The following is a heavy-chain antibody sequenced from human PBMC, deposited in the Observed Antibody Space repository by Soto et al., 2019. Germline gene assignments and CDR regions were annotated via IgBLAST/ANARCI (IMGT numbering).Heavy chain of an antibody. J-gene: IGHJ6*02. V-gene: IGHV3-23*01. CDR2: ISGSGGST. Sequence: GGSLRLSCAASGFTFSSYAMSWVRQAPGKGLEWVSAISGSGGSTYYADSVKGRFTISRDNSKNTLYLQMNSLRAEDTAVYYCPKDLWLGPYGMDAWGQGTTVTVYS. CDR3: PKDLWLGPYGMDA. CDR1: GFTFSSYA. D-gene: IGHD5-18*01.